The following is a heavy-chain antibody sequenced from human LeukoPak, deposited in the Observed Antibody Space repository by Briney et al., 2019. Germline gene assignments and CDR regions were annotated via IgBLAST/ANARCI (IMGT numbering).Heavy chain of an antibody. D-gene: IGHD3-16*02. CDR3: ARFLTFGDYVWGSYPDDASDI. Sequence: GGSLRLSCAASGFTFSSYEMNWVRQAPGKGLEWVSYISSSGSTIYYADSVKGRFTISRDNAKNSLYLQMNSLRAEDTAVYYCARFLTFGDYVWGSYPDDASDIWGQGTMVTVSS. V-gene: IGHV3-48*03. J-gene: IGHJ3*02. CDR1: GFTFSSYE. CDR2: ISSSGSTI.